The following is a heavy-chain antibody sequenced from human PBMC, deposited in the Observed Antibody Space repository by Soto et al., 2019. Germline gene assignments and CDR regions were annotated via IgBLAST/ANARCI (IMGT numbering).Heavy chain of an antibody. J-gene: IGHJ4*02. CDR3: ARDSSGYSHQY. CDR1: VGTFSTYS. Sequence: QVQLVQSGAEVKKPGSSVKVSCKASVGTFSTYSISWVRQAPGQGLEWMGRIIPIYDIANYAQKFQGRVTITADKSTSTGYMELSSLRSEDTAVYYCARDSSGYSHQYWGQGTLVTVSS. V-gene: IGHV1-69*08. CDR2: IIPIYDIA. D-gene: IGHD3-22*01.